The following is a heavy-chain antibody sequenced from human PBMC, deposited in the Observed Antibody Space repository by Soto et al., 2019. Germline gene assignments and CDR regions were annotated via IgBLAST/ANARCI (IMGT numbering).Heavy chain of an antibody. J-gene: IGHJ3*01. CDR2: IIPISGTI. CDR3: AARERVDAFDV. CDR1: GGTFSTYG. V-gene: IGHV1-69*01. D-gene: IGHD1-26*01. Sequence: QVQLVQSGAEVKKPGSSVKVSCKASGGTFSTYGITWVRQASGQGLEWMGGIIPISGTIKFAQKFQGRLTITPDESTSTVYMELSSLTSEDTAGYYCAARERVDAFDVWGQGTMVTVSS.